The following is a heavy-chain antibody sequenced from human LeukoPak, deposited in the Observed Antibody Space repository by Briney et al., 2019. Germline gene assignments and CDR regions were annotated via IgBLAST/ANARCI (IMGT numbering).Heavy chain of an antibody. J-gene: IGHJ3*02. V-gene: IGHV3-21*01. CDR2: VSSTSSYI. D-gene: IGHD1-26*01. CDR1: GFTFSTYS. Sequence: GGSLRLSCVASGFTFSTYSMNWVRQAPGKGLEWVSSVSSTSSYIYYADSVKGRFTISRDNAKNSLYLQMSSLRIEDTAVYYCASKSGSDAFDIWGQGTMVTVSS. CDR3: ASKSGSDAFDI.